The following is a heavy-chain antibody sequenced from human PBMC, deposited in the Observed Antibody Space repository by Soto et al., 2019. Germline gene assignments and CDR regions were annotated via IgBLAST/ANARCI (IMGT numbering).Heavy chain of an antibody. Sequence: ASLKVSCQASGYTFNSYGTSWVRQAPGQGLEWMGWIRAYNGNTNYAQKLQGRVTMTTDTSTSTAYMELRSLRSDDTAVYYCARDAPPADYWGRGTLLTVSS. J-gene: IGHJ4*02. V-gene: IGHV1-18*01. CDR2: IRAYNGNT. CDR3: ARDAPPADY. CDR1: GYTFNSYG.